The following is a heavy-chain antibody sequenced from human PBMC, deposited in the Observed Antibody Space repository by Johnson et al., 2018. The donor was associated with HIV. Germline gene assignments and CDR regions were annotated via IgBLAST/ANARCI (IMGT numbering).Heavy chain of an antibody. D-gene: IGHD2/OR15-2a*01. CDR2: IKQDGSEK. CDR1: GFTFSSYW. CDR3: ARGSARRDGERVIAGGAFDI. Sequence: VQLVESGGGLVQPGGSLRLSCAASGFTFSSYWMSWVRQAPGKGLEWVANIKQDGSEKYYVDSVKGRFTISRDNAKNSLYLQMNSLRAGDTAVYYCARGSARRDGERVIAGGAFDIWGQGTMVTVSS. V-gene: IGHV3-7*01. J-gene: IGHJ3*02.